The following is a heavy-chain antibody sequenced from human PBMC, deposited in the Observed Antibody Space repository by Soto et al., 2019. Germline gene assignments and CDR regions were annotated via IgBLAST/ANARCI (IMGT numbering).Heavy chain of an antibody. CDR3: AIAAYSSSQSFLFDS. V-gene: IGHV3-74*02. J-gene: IGHJ5*01. Sequence: EVQLVESGGGLVQPGGSLRLSCAASRFTFSSFWFHWVRQAPGKGLEWVSHINGDGSSTSYADSVKGRFTISRDNAKNTLYLQMNSLRAEDTAVYYCAIAAYSSSQSFLFDSWGQGTLVTVSS. D-gene: IGHD6-13*01. CDR2: INGDGSST. CDR1: RFTFSSFW.